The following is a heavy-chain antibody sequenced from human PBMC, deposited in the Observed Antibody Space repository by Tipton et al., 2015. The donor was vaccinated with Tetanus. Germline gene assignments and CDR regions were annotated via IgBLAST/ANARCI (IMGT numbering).Heavy chain of an antibody. CDR1: GGRFGNYA. J-gene: IGHJ4*02. CDR3: AREQGYFDY. CDR2: IIPSLDTA. V-gene: IGHV1-69*04. Sequence: QSGPEVKKPGSSVTVSCKASGGRFGNYAITWVRQAPGQGLEWMGRIIPSLDTADYSSNFQGRVTVTADKSTTTAYMELSSLRSDDTAVYFCAREQGYFDYWGQGSLVTVSS.